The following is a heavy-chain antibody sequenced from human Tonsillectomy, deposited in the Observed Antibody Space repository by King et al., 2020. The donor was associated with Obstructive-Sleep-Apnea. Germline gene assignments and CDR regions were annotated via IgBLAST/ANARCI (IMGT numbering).Heavy chain of an antibody. Sequence: QLVQSGGGLVQPGGSLRLSCAASGFTFRSYSMNWVRQAPGKGLEWVSYISTSSSAIYYADFVKGRFIISRDNAENSLYLQMNSVRAEDTAVYWCARDRQQLVPGYYYYGLDVWGQGTTVTVSS. D-gene: IGHD6-13*01. CDR3: ARDRQQLVPGYYYYGLDV. J-gene: IGHJ6*02. CDR2: ISTSSSAI. CDR1: GFTFRSYS. V-gene: IGHV3-48*04.